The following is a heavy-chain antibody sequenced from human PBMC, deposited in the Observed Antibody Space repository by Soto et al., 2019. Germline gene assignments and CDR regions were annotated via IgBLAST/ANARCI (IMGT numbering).Heavy chain of an antibody. CDR3: AGATRGGYASFSGMDV. V-gene: IGHV4-30-2*01. CDR1: GGSIISGSYS. J-gene: IGHJ6*02. Sequence: TLSLTCFVSGGSIISGSYSWSWIRQPPGKGLEWIGHVYHSGSTYFNPSLESRVTISVDRSNSHFSLKLRSVIAADTAVYHCAGATRGGYASFSGMDVWGQGTTVTVSS. CDR2: VYHSGST. D-gene: IGHD3-16*01.